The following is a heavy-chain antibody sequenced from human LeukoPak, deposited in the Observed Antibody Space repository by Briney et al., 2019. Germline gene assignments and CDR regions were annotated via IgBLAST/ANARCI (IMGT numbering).Heavy chain of an antibody. J-gene: IGHJ4*02. V-gene: IGHV4-30-2*01. CDR2: IYHSGST. D-gene: IGHD3-22*01. CDR3: ARHIDSSGYYYDY. CDR1: GGSISSGGSS. Sequence: SETLSLTCAVSGGSISSGGSSWSWIRQPPGKGLEWIGYIYHSGSTYYNPSLKSRVTISVDRSKNQFSLKLSSVTAADTAVYYCARHIDSSGYYYDYWGQGTLVTVSS.